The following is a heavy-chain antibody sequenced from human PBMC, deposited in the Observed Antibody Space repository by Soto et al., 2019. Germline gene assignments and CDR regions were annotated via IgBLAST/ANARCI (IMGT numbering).Heavy chain of an antibody. CDR2: ISAPNGNT. Sequence: QVHLVQSGAEVKKPGASVKVSCKASGYTFTSYGITWVRQAPGQGLEWMGWISAPNGNTDYAQKLQGRVIVTRDTSTSTAYMELRSLRSDDTAVYYRARGRYGDYWGQGAPVTVSS. J-gene: IGHJ4*02. D-gene: IGHD1-1*01. CDR1: GYTFTSYG. V-gene: IGHV1-18*01. CDR3: ARGRYGDY.